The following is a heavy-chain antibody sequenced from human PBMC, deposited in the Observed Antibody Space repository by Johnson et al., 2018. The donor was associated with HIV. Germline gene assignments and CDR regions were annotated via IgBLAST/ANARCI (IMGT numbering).Heavy chain of an antibody. CDR1: GFTFSSYA. Sequence: QVQLVESGGGLVQPGRSLRLSCAASGFTFSSYAMHWVRQAPGKGLEWVAVISYDGSNKYYADSEKGRFTISRDNSKNTLYLQMNSLRAEDTAVYYCARDLLIAYCGGDCWDAFDIWGQGTMVTVSS. CDR3: ARDLLIAYCGGDCWDAFDI. V-gene: IGHV3-30-3*01. CDR2: ISYDGSNK. D-gene: IGHD2-21*02. J-gene: IGHJ3*02.